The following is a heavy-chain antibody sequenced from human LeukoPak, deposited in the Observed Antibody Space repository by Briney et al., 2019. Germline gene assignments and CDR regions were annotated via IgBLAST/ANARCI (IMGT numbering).Heavy chain of an antibody. CDR2: ISHNSRTM. J-gene: IGHJ4*02. Sequence: GGSRRLSCAAPGFTFSSYSMNWVRQAPGKGLEWVSYISHNSRTMHYADSVKGRLTISRDDAKNSLFLQMNSLRDEDTAVYYCVRGYPLGVATFDSWGQGTLVTVSS. V-gene: IGHV3-48*02. D-gene: IGHD3-10*01. CDR3: VRGYPLGVATFDS. CDR1: GFTFSSYS.